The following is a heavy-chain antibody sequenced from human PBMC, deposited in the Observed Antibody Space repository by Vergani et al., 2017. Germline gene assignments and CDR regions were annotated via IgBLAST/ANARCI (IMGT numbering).Heavy chain of an antibody. Sequence: QVQLVESGGDLVKPGGSLRLSCAASGFTFSDYYMSWIRQAPGKGLEWVSYISNSGSYTNYADSVRGRFTISRDNAKNSLHLRMNSLRAEDTAVYYCARVVRGYSYGYFDYWGQGTLVTVSS. J-gene: IGHJ4*02. CDR3: ARVVRGYSYGYFDY. CDR2: ISNSGSYT. D-gene: IGHD5-18*01. CDR1: GFTFSDYY. V-gene: IGHV3-11*05.